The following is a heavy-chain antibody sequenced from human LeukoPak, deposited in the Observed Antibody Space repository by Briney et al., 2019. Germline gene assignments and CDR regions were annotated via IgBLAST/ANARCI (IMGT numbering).Heavy chain of an antibody. CDR3: GLGYSYGCYYYYMDV. D-gene: IGHD5-18*01. CDR1: GGTFSSYA. Sequence: SVKVSCKASGGTFSSYAISWVRQAPGQGLEWMGGIIPIFGKANYAQKFQGRVTITTDESTSTAYMELSSLRSEDTAVYYCGLGYSYGCYYYYMDVWGKGTTVTVSS. CDR2: IIPIFGKA. J-gene: IGHJ6*03. V-gene: IGHV1-69*05.